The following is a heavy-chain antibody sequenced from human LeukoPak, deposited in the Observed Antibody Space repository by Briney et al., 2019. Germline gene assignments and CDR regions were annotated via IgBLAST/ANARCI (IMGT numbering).Heavy chain of an antibody. CDR1: GFTFSRNG. CDR3: SPAIIGY. J-gene: IGHJ4*02. V-gene: IGHV3-23*01. D-gene: IGHD2-21*02. Sequence: GGSLRLSCAVSGFTFSRNGMIWVRQAPGKGLEWVSTISASGTKTYYADSVKGRFTISRDNSKNTLYLQMNSLRAEDTAVYYSSPAIIGYWGQGILVTVSS. CDR2: ISASGTKT.